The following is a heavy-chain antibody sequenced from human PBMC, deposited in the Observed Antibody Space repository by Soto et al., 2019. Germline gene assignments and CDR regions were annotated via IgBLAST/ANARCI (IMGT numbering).Heavy chain of an antibody. V-gene: IGHV1-2*02. Sequence: QVQLVQSGAEVRKPGASVKVSCNVTGYTFSGHYLHWVRQAPGQGLEWMGWINPKSGGTNYAQKFQDRVTMTADTSASAASMELTSLRYDDTAVFYCARGLYSSPAYFFESWGQGTLVTVSS. J-gene: IGHJ4*02. CDR1: GYTFSGHY. CDR3: ARGLYSSPAYFFES. CDR2: INPKSGGT. D-gene: IGHD6-13*01.